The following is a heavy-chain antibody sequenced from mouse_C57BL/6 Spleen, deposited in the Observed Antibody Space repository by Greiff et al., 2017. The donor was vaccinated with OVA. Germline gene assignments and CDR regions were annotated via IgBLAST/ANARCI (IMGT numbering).Heavy chain of an antibody. CDR3: AGTNYYGSSSYAMDY. Sequence: VQLQQPGAELVKPGASVKLSCKASGYTFTSYWMHWVKQRPGQGLEWIGMIHPNSGSTNYNEKFKSKATLTVDKSSSTAYMQLSSLTSEDSAVYYCAGTNYYGSSSYAMDYWGQGTSVTVSS. CDR2: IHPNSGST. V-gene: IGHV1-64*01. D-gene: IGHD1-1*01. J-gene: IGHJ4*01. CDR1: GYTFTSYW.